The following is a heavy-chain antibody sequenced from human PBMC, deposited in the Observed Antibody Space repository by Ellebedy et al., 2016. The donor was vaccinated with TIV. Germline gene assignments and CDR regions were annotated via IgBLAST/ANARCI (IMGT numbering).Heavy chain of an antibody. D-gene: IGHD4/OR15-4a*01. Sequence: ASVKVSCKASGYTLTAYYMHWVRQAPGQGLEWMGWIDPDDGATNYAQNFQGRVTMTRDTSVNTAYMELSRLQSDDTAVYYCARVLRATSGMDVWGQGTTVTVS. J-gene: IGHJ6*02. CDR3: ARVLRATSGMDV. V-gene: IGHV1-2*02. CDR1: GYTLTAYY. CDR2: IDPDDGAT.